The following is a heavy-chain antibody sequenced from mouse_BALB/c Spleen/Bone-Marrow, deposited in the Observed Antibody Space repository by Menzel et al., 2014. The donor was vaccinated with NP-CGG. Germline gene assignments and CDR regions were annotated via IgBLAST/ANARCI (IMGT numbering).Heavy chain of an antibody. D-gene: IGHD1-2*01. V-gene: IGHV1-18*01. CDR3: ARKDYGYNYVMDY. Sequence: VHVKQSGPELVKPGASVKISCKTSGYTFTEYTMHWVKQSHGKSLEWIGGINPNNGGTIYNQKFKGKATLTVDKSSSTAYMELRSLTSEDSAVYYCARKDYGYNYVMDYWGQGTSVTASS. CDR2: INPNNGGT. J-gene: IGHJ4*01. CDR1: GYTFTEYT.